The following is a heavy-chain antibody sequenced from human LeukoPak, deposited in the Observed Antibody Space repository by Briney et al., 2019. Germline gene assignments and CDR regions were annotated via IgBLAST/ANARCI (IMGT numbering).Heavy chain of an antibody. J-gene: IGHJ4*02. CDR3: ARGTPSGWYGDY. V-gene: IGHV3-66*01. D-gene: IGHD6-19*01. CDR2: IYSGGST. Sequence: GGSLRLSCAASGFTVSSNFMSWVRQAPGKGLEWVSVIYSGGSTYYADSVKGRFTISRDNSKNTLYLQMNSLRAEDTAVYYCARGTPSGWYGDYWGQGTLVTVSS. CDR1: GFTVSSNF.